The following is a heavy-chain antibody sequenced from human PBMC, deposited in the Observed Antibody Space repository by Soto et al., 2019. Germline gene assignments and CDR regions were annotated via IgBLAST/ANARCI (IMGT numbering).Heavy chain of an antibody. CDR1: GDYISSYY. Sequence: SETLSLTCSVSGDYISSYYWGWIRQPPGKGLEWIGSIYYSGSTYYNPSLKSRVTISVDTSKNQFSLKLSSVTAADTAVYYCARQGPHGANWVRYFDSWGQGTLVTVSS. CDR3: ARQGPHGANWVRYFDS. CDR2: IYYSGST. J-gene: IGHJ4*02. V-gene: IGHV4-39*01. D-gene: IGHD7-27*01.